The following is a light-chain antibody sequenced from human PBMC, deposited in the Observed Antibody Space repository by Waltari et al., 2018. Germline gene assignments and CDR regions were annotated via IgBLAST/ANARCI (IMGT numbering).Light chain of an antibody. CDR2: KDD. V-gene: IGLV3-25*03. J-gene: IGLJ3*02. CDR3: QSADSSGTWV. Sequence: SYELTQPPSVSVSPGQTARITCSADILPKQYAYWYQQKPGQAPVVVIYKDDERPSGIPERFSASSSGTTVTLTISGVQAEDEADYYCQSADSSGTWVFGGGTKLTVL. CDR1: ILPKQY.